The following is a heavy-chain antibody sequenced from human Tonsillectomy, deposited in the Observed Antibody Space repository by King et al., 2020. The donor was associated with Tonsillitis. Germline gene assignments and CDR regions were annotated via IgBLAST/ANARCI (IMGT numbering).Heavy chain of an antibody. CDR3: ARVEVILRYFDWLDYYYYMDV. J-gene: IGHJ6*03. CDR1: GYTFTSYG. CDR2: ISAYNGNT. V-gene: IGHV1-18*01. D-gene: IGHD3-9*01. Sequence: QLVQSGAEVKKRGASVKVSCKASGYTFTSYGISWVRQAPGQGLEWMGWISAYNGNTNYAQKLQGRVTMTTDTSTSTAYMELRSLRSDDTAVYYCARVEVILRYFDWLDYYYYMDVWGKGTTVTVSS.